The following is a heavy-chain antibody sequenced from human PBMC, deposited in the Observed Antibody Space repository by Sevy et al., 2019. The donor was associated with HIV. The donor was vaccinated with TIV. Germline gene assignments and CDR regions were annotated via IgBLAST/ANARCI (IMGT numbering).Heavy chain of an antibody. CDR2: ISVDSRYI. D-gene: IGHD3-3*01. J-gene: IGHJ4*02. Sequence: GGSLRLSCAASGFTFRTYSMNWVRQAPGKGLEWLSSISVDSRYICYSDSVKGRFTISRANAKNLLFLQMNNLRVEDTPIYCCARDFTIFGVVSGIDYWGQGNLVTVSS. CDR1: GFTFRTYS. CDR3: ARDFTIFGVVSGIDY. V-gene: IGHV3-21*04.